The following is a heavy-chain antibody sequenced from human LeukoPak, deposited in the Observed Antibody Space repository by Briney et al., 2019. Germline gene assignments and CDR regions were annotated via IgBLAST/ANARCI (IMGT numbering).Heavy chain of an antibody. CDR1: GYTFTSYG. CDR2: INAGNGNT. D-gene: IGHD1-26*01. V-gene: IGHV1-3*01. CDR3: ASSDSGSYSVDY. Sequence: ASVKVSCKASGYTFTSYGISWVRQAPGQRLEWMGWINAGNGNTKYSQKFQGRVTITRDTSASTAYMELSSLRSEDTAVYYCASSDSGSYSVDYWGQGTLVTVSS. J-gene: IGHJ4*02.